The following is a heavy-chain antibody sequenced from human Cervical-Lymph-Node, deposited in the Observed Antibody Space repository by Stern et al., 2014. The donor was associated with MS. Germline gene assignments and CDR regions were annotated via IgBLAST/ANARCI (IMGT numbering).Heavy chain of an antibody. V-gene: IGHV4-59*08. CDR1: GGSITSNY. J-gene: IGHJ4*02. Sequence: QVQLVESGPGLVKPSETLSLTCTVSGGSITSNYWSWIRQPPGKGLEWIGYLYYSGNTNYNPALKSRVTTSVDTSKNPFSLSLSSVTAADTAVYYCARHGPPRRRDDSNHPNFDYWGPGTLVAVSS. D-gene: IGHD5-24*01. CDR2: LYYSGNT. CDR3: ARHGPPRRRDDSNHPNFDY.